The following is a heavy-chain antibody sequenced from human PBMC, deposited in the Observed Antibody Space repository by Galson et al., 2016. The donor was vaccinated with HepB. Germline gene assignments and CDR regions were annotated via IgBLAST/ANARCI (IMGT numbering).Heavy chain of an antibody. CDR2: ISSEGSRT. V-gene: IGHV3-30-3*01. D-gene: IGHD3-16*01. CDR3: ARDNYGYGNYLDS. Sequence: SLRLSCAASGFTFSSHTMHWVRQAPGKGLEWVAVISSEGSRTDYADSVKGRFTISRDISKNTVFPQMNSLRVIDTAVYYCARDNYGYGNYLDSWGQGTLVTVSS. CDR1: GFTFSSHT. J-gene: IGHJ4*02.